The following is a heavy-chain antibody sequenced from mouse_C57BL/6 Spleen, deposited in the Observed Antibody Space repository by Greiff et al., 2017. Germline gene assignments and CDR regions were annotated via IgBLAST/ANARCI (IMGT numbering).Heavy chain of an antibody. V-gene: IGHV1-80*01. J-gene: IGHJ4*01. CDR1: GYAFSSYW. D-gene: IGHD1-1*01. CDR2: IYPGDGDT. CDR3: ARASGSSYDYAMDY. Sequence: QVQLKQSGAELVKPGASVKISCKASGYAFSSYWMNWVKQRPGKGLEWIGQIYPGDGDTNYNGKFKGKATLTADKSSSTAYMQLSSLTSEDSAVYFCARASGSSYDYAMDYWGQGTSVTVSS.